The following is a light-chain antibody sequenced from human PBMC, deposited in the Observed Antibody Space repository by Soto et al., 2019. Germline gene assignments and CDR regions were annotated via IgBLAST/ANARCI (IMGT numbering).Light chain of an antibody. Sequence: QSVLTQPPSASGSPGQSVTISCTGTSSDVGGYNFVSWYQQHPGKVPKPVIFEVSKRPSGVPDRFSGSKSGNTAFLTVSGLQAGDEADYYCSSFGGGNKVLFGGGTKLTVL. J-gene: IGLJ3*02. CDR3: SSFGGGNKVL. V-gene: IGLV2-8*01. CDR1: SSDVGGYNF. CDR2: EVS.